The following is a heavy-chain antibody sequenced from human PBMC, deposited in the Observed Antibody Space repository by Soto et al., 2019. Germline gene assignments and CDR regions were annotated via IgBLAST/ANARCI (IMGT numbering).Heavy chain of an antibody. J-gene: IGHJ4*02. Sequence: EVQLLESGGGLVQPGGSLRLSCAASGFTFSNYAVSWVRQAPGKGLEWVSAISGGGGTTYYADSVKGRFTISRDNSKDTLHLQMNSLRAEDTAIYYCAKTPRQWLVYFDYWGQGALVTVSS. CDR2: ISGGGGTT. CDR1: GFTFSNYA. V-gene: IGHV3-23*01. CDR3: AKTPRQWLVYFDY. D-gene: IGHD6-19*01.